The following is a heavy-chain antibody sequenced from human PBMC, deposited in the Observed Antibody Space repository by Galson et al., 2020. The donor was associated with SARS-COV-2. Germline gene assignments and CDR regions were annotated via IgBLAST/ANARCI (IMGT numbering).Heavy chain of an antibody. CDR3: ARSGAWDSSGYLFPY. D-gene: IGHD3-22*01. V-gene: IGHV3-74*01. J-gene: IGHJ4*02. Sequence: GESLKISCAASGFTFSSYWMHWVRQAPGKGLVWVSRINSDGSSTSYADSVKGRFTISRDNAKNTLYLQMNSLRAEDTAVYYCARSGAWDSSGYLFPYWGQGTLVTVSS. CDR2: INSDGSST. CDR1: GFTFSSYW.